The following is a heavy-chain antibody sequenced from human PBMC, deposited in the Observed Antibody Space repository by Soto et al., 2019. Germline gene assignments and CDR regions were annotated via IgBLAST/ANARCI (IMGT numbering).Heavy chain of an antibody. CDR2: IIPILGIA. V-gene: IGHV1-69*02. CDR3: ARGSRGYSYGFYGMDV. CDR1: GGTLSSYT. J-gene: IGHJ6*02. Sequence: QVQLVQSGAEVKKPGPSVKDSCKASGGTLSSYTISWVRQAPGQGLEWMGRIIPILGIANYAQKFQGRVTITADKSTSTAHMELSSLRSEDTAVYYGARGSRGYSYGFYGMDVWGQGTTVIVSS. D-gene: IGHD5-18*01.